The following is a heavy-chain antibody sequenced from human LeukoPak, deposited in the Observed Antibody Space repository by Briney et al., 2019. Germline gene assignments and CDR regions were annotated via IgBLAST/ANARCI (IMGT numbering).Heavy chain of an antibody. CDR3: ARGRGYCSGGSCHHKTVDAFDI. CDR2: INHSGST. Sequence: SETLSLTCAVYGGSFSGYYWSWIRQPPGKGLEWSGEINHSGSTNYNPSLKSRVTISVDTSKNQFSLKLSSVTAAETAVYYCARGRGYCSGGSCHHKTVDAFDIWGQGTMVTVSS. D-gene: IGHD2-15*01. CDR1: GGSFSGYY. J-gene: IGHJ3*02. V-gene: IGHV4-34*01.